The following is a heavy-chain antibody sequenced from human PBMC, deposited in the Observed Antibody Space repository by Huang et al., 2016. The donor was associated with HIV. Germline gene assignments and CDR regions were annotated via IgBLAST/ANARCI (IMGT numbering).Heavy chain of an antibody. J-gene: IGHJ5*01. CDR1: GYIFTKYG. D-gene: IGHD1-1*01. Sequence: QVELVQSGAEVKRPGASVRVSCKAAGYIFTKYGINWVRQAPGQGLEWMGCISAYNGNTNYAEKVQGRVTLTRDTSATTAYMELRDVTSADTAVYYCARDHWYPLQNWFDLWGQGTLVTVSS. CDR3: ARDHWYPLQNWFDL. CDR2: ISAYNGNT. V-gene: IGHV1-18*01.